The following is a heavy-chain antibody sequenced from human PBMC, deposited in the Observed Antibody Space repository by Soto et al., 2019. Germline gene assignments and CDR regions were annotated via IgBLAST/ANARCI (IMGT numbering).Heavy chain of an antibody. Sequence: GAPVKVSCKASGYTFIDYYMHWVRQAPGQGLEWMGWINPDTDDTHYAQKFQGRLIMTRDTSINTVYMELSRLTSDDTAVYYCARDYFDRSGLYGMDLWGQGTTVTVSS. CDR1: GYTFIDYY. CDR3: ARDYFDRSGLYGMDL. CDR2: INPDTDDT. D-gene: IGHD3-22*01. J-gene: IGHJ6*02. V-gene: IGHV1-2*02.